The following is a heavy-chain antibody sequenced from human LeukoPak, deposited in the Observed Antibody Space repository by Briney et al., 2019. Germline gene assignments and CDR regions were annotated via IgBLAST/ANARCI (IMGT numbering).Heavy chain of an antibody. D-gene: IGHD6-6*01. J-gene: IGHJ3*02. CDR2: IYPGDSDT. CDR3: ARHRSIAARSDAFDI. V-gene: IGHV5-51*01. CDR1: GYSFTSYW. Sequence: GESLKISCKGSGYSFTSYWIGWVRQMPGKGLEWMGIIYPGDSDTRYSPSFQGQVTISADKSISTACLQWSSLKASDTAMYYCARHRSIAARSDAFDIWGQGTMVTVSS.